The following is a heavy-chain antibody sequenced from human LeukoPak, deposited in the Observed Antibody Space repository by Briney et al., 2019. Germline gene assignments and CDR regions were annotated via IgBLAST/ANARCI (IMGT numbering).Heavy chain of an antibody. CDR2: INSDGSST. CDR1: GFTFSNYW. V-gene: IGHV3-74*01. CDR3: VRQYRVAAPADY. Sequence: GRSLRLSCAASGFTFSNYWMHWVRQAPGKGVVWRSRINSDGSSTSYADSVKGRFTISRDNAKNTLYVQMNSLRDEDTAVYYCVRQYRVAAPADYWGQGTLVTVSS. J-gene: IGHJ4*02. D-gene: IGHD6-13*01.